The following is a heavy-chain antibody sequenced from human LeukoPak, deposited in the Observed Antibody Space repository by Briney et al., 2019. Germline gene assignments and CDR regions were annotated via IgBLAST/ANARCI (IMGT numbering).Heavy chain of an antibody. CDR2: ISAYSGNT. V-gene: IGHV1-18*01. CDR1: GYPFTSYG. D-gene: IGHD3-10*02. Sequence: ASVKVSCKASGYPFTSYGLNWVRQAPGQGLEWMGWISAYSGNTNYAQKFQDRVTMTTDTSTGTVYMDLRSLSSDDTAVYYCARELDAYYYVSDAFDIWGQGTMVTVSS. J-gene: IGHJ3*02. CDR3: ARELDAYYYVSDAFDI.